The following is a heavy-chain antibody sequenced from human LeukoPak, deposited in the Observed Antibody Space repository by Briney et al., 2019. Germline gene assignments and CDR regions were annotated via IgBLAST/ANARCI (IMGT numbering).Heavy chain of an antibody. CDR3: ARAPPYSSGQARNLGVY. Sequence: ASVKVSRKASGYTFTSYGISWVRQAPGQGLEWMGWISAYNGNTNYAQKLQGRVTMTTDTSTSTAYMELRSLRSDDTAVYYCARAPPYSSGQARNLGVYWGQGTLVTVSS. CDR2: ISAYNGNT. D-gene: IGHD6-19*01. CDR1: GYTFTSYG. V-gene: IGHV1-18*01. J-gene: IGHJ4*02.